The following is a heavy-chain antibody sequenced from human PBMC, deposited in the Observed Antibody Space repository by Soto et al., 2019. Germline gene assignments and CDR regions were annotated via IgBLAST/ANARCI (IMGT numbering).Heavy chain of an antibody. J-gene: IGHJ6*02. Sequence: QVQLVQSGAEVKKPGSSVKVSCKASGGTFSSYTISWVRQAPGQGLEWMGRIIPILGIANYAQKFQGRVTITADKSTSTAYMELSSLRSEDTAVYYCARDTPGGYDSYDYGMDVWGQGTTVTVSS. CDR2: IIPILGIA. D-gene: IGHD5-12*01. CDR3: ARDTPGGYDSYDYGMDV. CDR1: GGTFSSYT. V-gene: IGHV1-69*08.